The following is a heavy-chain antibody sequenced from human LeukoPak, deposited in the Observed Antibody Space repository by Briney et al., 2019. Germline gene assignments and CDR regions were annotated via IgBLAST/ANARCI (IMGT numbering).Heavy chain of an antibody. V-gene: IGHV4-59*01. D-gene: IGHD6-13*01. Sequence: SETLSLTCTVSGGSISSYYWSWIRQPPGKGLEWIGYIYYSGSTKCNPSLKSRVTISVDTSKNQFSLKLSSVTAADTAVYYCARDKDTSSCLDYWGQGTLVTVSS. CDR2: IYYSGST. CDR1: GGSISSYY. CDR3: ARDKDTSSCLDY. J-gene: IGHJ4*02.